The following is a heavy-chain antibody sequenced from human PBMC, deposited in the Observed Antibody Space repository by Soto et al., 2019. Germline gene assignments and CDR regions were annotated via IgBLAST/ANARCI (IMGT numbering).Heavy chain of an antibody. CDR2: ISAYNGNT. D-gene: IGHD5-18*01. CDR3: ARDDVGVDTAMVISSLYYYYGMDV. Sequence: ASVKVSCKASGYTFNRYGISWVRQAPGQGLEWMGWISAYNGNTNYAQKLQGRVTMTTDTSTSTAYMELRSLRSDDTAVYYCARDDVGVDTAMVISSLYYYYGMDVWGQGTTVTVSS. V-gene: IGHV1-18*01. J-gene: IGHJ6*02. CDR1: GYTFNRYG.